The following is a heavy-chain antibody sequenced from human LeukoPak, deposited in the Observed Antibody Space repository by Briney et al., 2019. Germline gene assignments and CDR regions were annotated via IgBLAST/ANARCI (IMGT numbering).Heavy chain of an antibody. J-gene: IGHJ5*02. CDR2: IYTSGST. V-gene: IGHV4-4*07. CDR3: AGVPPRYCSSTSCYLFDP. D-gene: IGHD2-2*01. Sequence: SETLSLTCTVSGGSISSYYWSWIRQPAGKGLEWIGRIYTSGSTNYNPSLKSRVTMSVDTSKNQFSLKLSSVTAADTAVCYCAGVPPRYCSSTSCYLFDPWGQGTLVTVSA. CDR1: GGSISSYY.